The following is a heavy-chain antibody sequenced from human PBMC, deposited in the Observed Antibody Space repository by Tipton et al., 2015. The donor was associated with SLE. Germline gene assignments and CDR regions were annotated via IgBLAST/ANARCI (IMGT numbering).Heavy chain of an antibody. CDR2: IYYSGST. Sequence: TLSLTCTVSGASIRSDYWSWIRQPPGKGLEWIGYIYYSGSTNYNPSLKSRVTISVDTSNNQFSLRLSSVTAADTAVYYCASAQWDANIYFDYWGQGTLVTVSS. J-gene: IGHJ4*02. CDR3: ASAQWDANIYFDY. D-gene: IGHD1-26*01. V-gene: IGHV4-59*01. CDR1: GASIRSDY.